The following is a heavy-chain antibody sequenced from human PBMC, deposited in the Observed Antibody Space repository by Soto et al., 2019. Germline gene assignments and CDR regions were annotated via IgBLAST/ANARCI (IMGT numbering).Heavy chain of an antibody. CDR3: AKETQYYDAWSTGIYYYGMDV. V-gene: IGHV3-30*18. CDR1: GFTFSTYG. CDR2: ISYDGRNK. D-gene: IGHD3-3*01. Sequence: QVQLVESGGGVVQPGRSLRLSCAASGFTFSTYGMHWVRQAPGKGLEWVAVISYDGRNKNYADSVKGRFTISRDNSKNILSLQMNSLRGEDTSVYYCAKETQYYDAWSTGIYYYGMDVWGQGTTVTVSS. J-gene: IGHJ6*02.